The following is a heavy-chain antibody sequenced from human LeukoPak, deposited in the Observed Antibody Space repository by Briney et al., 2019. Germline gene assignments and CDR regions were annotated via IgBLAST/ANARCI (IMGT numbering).Heavy chain of an antibody. V-gene: IGHV1-8*03. J-gene: IGHJ4*02. Sequence: ASVKVSCKASGYTFTSYNINWVRQASGQGLEWMGWMNPNSGNTGYAQKFQGRVTITRNTSISTAYMELSSLRSEDTAVYYCARGRRVIGYCSSTSCPGDFDYWGQGILVTASS. CDR2: MNPNSGNT. D-gene: IGHD2-2*01. CDR3: ARGRRVIGYCSSTSCPGDFDY. CDR1: GYTFTSYN.